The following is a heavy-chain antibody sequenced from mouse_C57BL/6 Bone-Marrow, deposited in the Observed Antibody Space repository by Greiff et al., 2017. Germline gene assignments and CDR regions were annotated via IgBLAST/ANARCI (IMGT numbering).Heavy chain of an antibody. CDR1: GFNIKDDY. J-gene: IGHJ2*01. Sequence: VQLQQSGAELVRPGASVKLSCTASGFNIKDDYMHWVKQRPEQGLEWIGWIDPENGDTEYASKFQGKATITADTSSNTAYLQLSSLTAEDTAVYYCTPTGYYFDDWGKGTTLTVSS. CDR2: IDPENGDT. CDR3: TPTGYYFDD. D-gene: IGHD4-1*02. V-gene: IGHV14-4*01.